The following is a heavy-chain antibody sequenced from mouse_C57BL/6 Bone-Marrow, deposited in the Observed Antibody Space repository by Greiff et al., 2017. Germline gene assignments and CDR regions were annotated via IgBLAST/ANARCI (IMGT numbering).Heavy chain of an antibody. J-gene: IGHJ3*01. V-gene: IGHV1-59*01. D-gene: IGHD3-2*02. CDR3: EREAYPSAG. CDR1: GYTFTSYW. Sequence: VQLQQPGAELVRPGTSVKVSCKASGYTFTSYWMHWVKQRPGQGLEWIGVIDPSDSYTNYNQKFKGKATLTVDTSSSTAYMRLSSLTSEDSAVYSCEREAYPSAGWGELTPATDSA. CDR2: IDPSDSYT.